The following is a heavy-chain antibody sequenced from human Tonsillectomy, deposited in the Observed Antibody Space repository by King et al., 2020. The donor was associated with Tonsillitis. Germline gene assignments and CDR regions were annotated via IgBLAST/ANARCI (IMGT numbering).Heavy chain of an antibody. CDR2: IQQDSREK. CDR1: GFTFGSYW. V-gene: IGHV3-7*01. J-gene: IGHJ4*02. D-gene: IGHD3-16*01. CDR3: ARNRFTVWGIDS. Sequence: VQLVESGGGVVQPGGSVRLSCVGSGFTFGSYWMNWVRQAPGKGLAWVANIQQDSREKFYADFVKGRFTISRDNARNSLYLEMTNLSAEDTALYYCARNRFTVWGIDSWGRGILVTVSS.